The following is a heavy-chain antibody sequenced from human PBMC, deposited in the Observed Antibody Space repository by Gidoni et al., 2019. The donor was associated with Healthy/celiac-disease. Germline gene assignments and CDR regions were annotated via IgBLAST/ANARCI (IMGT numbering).Heavy chain of an antibody. Sequence: QVQLVESGGGVVQPGRSLRLSCAASGFTFSSYGMHWVRQAPGKGLEWVAVISYDGSNKYYADSVKGRFTISRDNSKNTLYLQMNSLRAEDTAVYYCAKAEDIVVVVAATVLGMDVWGQGTTVTVSS. D-gene: IGHD2-15*01. CDR3: AKAEDIVVVVAATVLGMDV. CDR1: GFTFSSYG. V-gene: IGHV3-30*18. CDR2: ISYDGSNK. J-gene: IGHJ6*02.